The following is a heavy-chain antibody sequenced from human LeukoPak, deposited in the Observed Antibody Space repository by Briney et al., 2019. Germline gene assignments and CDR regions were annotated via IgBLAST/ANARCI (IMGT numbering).Heavy chain of an antibody. D-gene: IGHD3-22*01. CDR2: IYPGDSDT. Sequence: GESLKISCKGSGYNFTNYWIGWVRQMPGKGLEWMGIIYPGDSDTRYSPSFQGQVTISADKSISTAHLQWSSLKASDTAMYYCARLDDSSGYYSYFDYWGQGTLVTVSS. CDR3: ARLDDSSGYYSYFDY. J-gene: IGHJ4*02. V-gene: IGHV5-51*01. CDR1: GYNFTNYW.